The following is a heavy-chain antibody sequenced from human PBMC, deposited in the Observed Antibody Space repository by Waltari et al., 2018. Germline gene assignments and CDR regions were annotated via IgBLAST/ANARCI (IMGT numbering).Heavy chain of an antibody. CDR3: ARGRGCSGGSCKNNWFDP. Sequence: QVQLQQWGAGLLKPSETLSLTCAVYGGSFSGYYWSWIRQPPGKGLEWIGEINHSGSTNYNPSLKSRVTISVDTSKNQFSLKLSSVTAADTAVYYCARGRGCSGGSCKNNWFDPWGQGTLVTVSS. V-gene: IGHV4-34*01. D-gene: IGHD2-15*01. CDR2: INHSGST. CDR1: GGSFSGYY. J-gene: IGHJ5*02.